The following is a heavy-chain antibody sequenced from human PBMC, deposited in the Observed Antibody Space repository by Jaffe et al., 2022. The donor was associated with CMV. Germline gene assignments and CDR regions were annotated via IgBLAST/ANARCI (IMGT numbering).Heavy chain of an antibody. V-gene: IGHV3-33*01. CDR1: GFSFSSYG. CDR3: ARGSGVAYSSYYFDH. D-gene: IGHD2-8*02. Sequence: QVQLVESGGGVVQPGKSLRLSCAASGFSFSSYGMHWVRQAPGKGLEWVAVIWYNGDNKYYVDSVKGRFTISRDNSRNTLYLQMDSLRAEDTALYYCARGSGVAYSSYYFDHWGQGTLVTVSS. J-gene: IGHJ4*02. CDR2: IWYNGDNK.